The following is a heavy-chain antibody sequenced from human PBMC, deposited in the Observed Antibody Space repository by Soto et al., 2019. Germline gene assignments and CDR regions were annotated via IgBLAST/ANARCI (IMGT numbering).Heavy chain of an antibody. CDR3: AGDIDPNYYDSSGSPHH. Sequence: ASVKVSCKASGYTFTSYGISWVRQAPGQGLEWMGWISAYNGNTNYAQKLQGRVTITTDTSTSTAYMELRSLRSDDTAVYYCAGDIDPNYYDSSGSPHHWGQGTLVTVSS. CDR2: ISAYNGNT. J-gene: IGHJ4*02. V-gene: IGHV1-18*01. CDR1: GYTFTSYG. D-gene: IGHD3-22*01.